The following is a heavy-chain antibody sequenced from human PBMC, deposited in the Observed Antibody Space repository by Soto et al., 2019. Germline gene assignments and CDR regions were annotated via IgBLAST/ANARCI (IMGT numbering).Heavy chain of an antibody. J-gene: IGHJ4*02. D-gene: IGHD6-13*01. CDR2: IYYSGST. CDR1: GGSISSYY. CDR3: ARSHGRRVFEY. V-gene: IGHV4-59*01. Sequence: SWSLSLTCTVSGGSISSYYWICIRQPPGKGLEWIGYIYYSGSTNYNPSLKSRVTISVDTSKNQFSLKLSSVTAADTAVYYCARSHGRRVFEYWGQGTLVTVSS.